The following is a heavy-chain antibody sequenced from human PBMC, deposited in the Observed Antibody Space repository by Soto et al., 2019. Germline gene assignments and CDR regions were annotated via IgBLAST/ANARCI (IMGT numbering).Heavy chain of an antibody. J-gene: IGHJ4*02. CDR3: ARWYGGSLDY. D-gene: IGHD4-17*01. CDR2: IYYSGST. CDR1: GGSISSYY. V-gene: IGHV4-59*01. Sequence: QVQLQESGGGLVKPSETLSLTCTVSGGSISSYYWSWIRQPPGKGLEWIGYIYYSGSTNYNPSLKSRVTISVDTSKNQFSLKLSSVTAADTAVYYCARWYGGSLDYWGQGTLVTVSS.